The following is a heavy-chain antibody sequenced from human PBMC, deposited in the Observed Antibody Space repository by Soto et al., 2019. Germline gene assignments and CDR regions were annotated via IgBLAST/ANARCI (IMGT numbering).Heavy chain of an antibody. CDR2: VYRSGST. Sequence: QVQLQESGPGLVKPSQTLSLTCTVSGGSISSTGYYWSWIRQHPGKGLEWIGYVYRSGSTYYNPSLRCRVTIPVDTSKNHFSRKLSSVTAADTAVYYCARDRTHNFVIAVAGPDRCYGSYFDLWGRGTLVTVSS. V-gene: IGHV4-31*03. CDR1: GGSISSTGYY. J-gene: IGHJ2*01. D-gene: IGHD6-19*01. CDR3: ARDRTHNFVIAVAGPDRCYGSYFDL.